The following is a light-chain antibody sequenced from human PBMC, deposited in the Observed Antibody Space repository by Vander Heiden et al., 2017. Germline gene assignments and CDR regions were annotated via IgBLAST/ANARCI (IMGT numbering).Light chain of an antibody. V-gene: IGLV2-8*01. CDR2: DVH. CDR1: SSDIGGYNC. J-gene: IGLJ3*02. Sequence: QSALTQPPSASASPGQSVAISCTGTSSDIGGYNCVSWYQQRAGKAPKLTIYDVHQRPSGIPGRVSGSESGTTASITVSGLRPEDDAYYDCSDYASSNTGVFGGGTKITVL. CDR3: SDYASSNTGV.